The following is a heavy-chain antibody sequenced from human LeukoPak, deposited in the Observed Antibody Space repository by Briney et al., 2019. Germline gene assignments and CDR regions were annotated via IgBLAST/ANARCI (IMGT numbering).Heavy chain of an antibody. V-gene: IGHV1-18*01. CDR2: ISAYNGNT. J-gene: IGHJ3*02. CDR1: GSTFTSSG. D-gene: IGHD3-10*02. CDR3: ARSDYYVDAFDI. Sequence: ASVKVSCKASGSTFTSSGISWVRQAPGQGLEWMGWISAYNGNTNYAQKLQGRVTMTTDTSTSTAYMELRSLRSDDTAVYDCARSDYYVDAFDIWGQGTMVTVSS.